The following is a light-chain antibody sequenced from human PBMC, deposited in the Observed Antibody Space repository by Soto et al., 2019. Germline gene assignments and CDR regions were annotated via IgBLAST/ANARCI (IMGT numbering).Light chain of an antibody. CDR2: LGS. CDR3: MQPLQTPVT. J-gene: IGKJ2*01. V-gene: IGKV2-28*01. CDR1: QSLLHSNGYNY. Sequence: DIVMTQSPLSLPVTPGEPASISCRSSQSLLHSNGYNYLDWYLQKPGQSPQLLIYLGSNRASGVPERFSGSGSGTDFTLKISRVEAEDVGVYYCMQPLQTPVTFGQETKLEIK.